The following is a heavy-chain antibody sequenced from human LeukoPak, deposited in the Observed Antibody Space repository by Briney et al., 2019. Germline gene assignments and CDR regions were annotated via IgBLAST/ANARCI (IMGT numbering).Heavy chain of an antibody. J-gene: IGHJ4*02. CDR3: ARDRVVVPAAFDY. V-gene: IGHV1-2*06. Sequence: ASVKVSCKASGYTFTAYYMHWVRQAPGQGLEWMGRINPNSGGTNYAQKFQGRVTMTRDTSISTAYMELSRLRSDDTAVYYCARDRVVVPAAFDYWGQGTLVTVSS. D-gene: IGHD2-2*01. CDR2: INPNSGGT. CDR1: GYTFTAYY.